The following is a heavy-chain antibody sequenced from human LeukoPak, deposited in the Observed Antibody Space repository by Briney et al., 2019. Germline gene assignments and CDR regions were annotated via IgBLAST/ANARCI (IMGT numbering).Heavy chain of an antibody. CDR1: GFSFSSYG. V-gene: IGHV3-30*02. CDR2: IRYDGSNK. CDR3: AKDPHGSYVDIVATTFFDY. D-gene: IGHD5-12*01. Sequence: GGSLRLSCAASGFSFSSYGMHWVRQAPGKGLEWVAFIRYDGSNKYYADSVKGRFTISRDNSKNTLYLQMNSLRAEDTAVYYCAKDPHGSYVDIVATTFFDYWGQGTLVTVSS. J-gene: IGHJ4*02.